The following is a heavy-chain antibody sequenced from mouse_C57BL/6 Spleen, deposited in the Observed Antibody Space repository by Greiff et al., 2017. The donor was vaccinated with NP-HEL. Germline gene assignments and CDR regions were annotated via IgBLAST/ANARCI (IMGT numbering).Heavy chain of an antibody. D-gene: IGHD2-13*01. CDR1: GYAFSSSW. V-gene: IGHV1-82*01. Sequence: QVQLKQSGPELVKPGASVKISCKASGYAFSSSWMNWVKQRPGKGLEWIGRIYPGDGDTNYNGKFKGKATLTADKSSSTAYMQLSSLTSEDSAVYFCARWTTSDAWFAYWGQGTLVTVSA. CDR3: ARWTTSDAWFAY. CDR2: IYPGDGDT. J-gene: IGHJ3*01.